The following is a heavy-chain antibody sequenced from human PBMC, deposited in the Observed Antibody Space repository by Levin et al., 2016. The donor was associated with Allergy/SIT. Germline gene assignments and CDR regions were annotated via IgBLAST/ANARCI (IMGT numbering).Heavy chain of an antibody. Sequence: SETLSLTCAVSGGSIVSSGFSWSWVRQTPENGLEWIGYIYHSGSTYYNPSLKSRVSISIDISKNQFSLNLSSMTAADTAVYYCARVDGDWYFDYWGQGTLVTVSS. CDR1: GGSIVSSGFS. D-gene: IGHD4-17*01. CDR2: IYHSGST. CDR3: ARVDGDWYFDY. V-gene: IGHV4-30-2*01. J-gene: IGHJ4*02.